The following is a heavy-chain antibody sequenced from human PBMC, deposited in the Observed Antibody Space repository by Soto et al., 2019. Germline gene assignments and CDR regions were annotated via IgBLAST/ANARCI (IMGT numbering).Heavy chain of an antibody. J-gene: IGHJ3*02. CDR1: GYTFTSYG. V-gene: IGHV1-18*01. Sequence: ASVKVSCKASGYTFTSYGISWVRQAPGQGLEWMGWISAYNGNTNYAQKLQGRVTMTTDTSTSTAYMELRSLRSDDTAVYYCARAQNSFDWFRGSAFDIRGQGTMVTVSS. CDR2: ISAYNGNT. D-gene: IGHD3-9*01. CDR3: ARAQNSFDWFRGSAFDI.